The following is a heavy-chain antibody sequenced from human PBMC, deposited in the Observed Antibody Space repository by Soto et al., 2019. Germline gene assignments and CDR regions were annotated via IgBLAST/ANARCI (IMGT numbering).Heavy chain of an antibody. J-gene: IGHJ5*01. D-gene: IGHD3-16*01. CDR2: TYYRSKWYY. CDR3: VRLIGNSWLDS. V-gene: IGHV6-1*01. Sequence: PSQTLSITCAIRGENVSSNHATWDWIRQSPSRGLEWLGRTYYRSKWYYDYALSVKSRITINPDTSNNQLSLQLNSVTPDYTSVYYCVRLIGNSWLDSWGQGTLVTVSS. CDR1: GENVSSNHAT.